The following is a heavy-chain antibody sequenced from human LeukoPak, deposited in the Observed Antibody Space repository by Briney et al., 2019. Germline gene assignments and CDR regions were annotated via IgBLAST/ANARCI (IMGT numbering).Heavy chain of an antibody. CDR2: IIPIFGTA. V-gene: IGHV1-69*05. CDR1: GGTFSSYA. J-gene: IGHJ4*02. CDR3: ASPHTCSSTSCHLDY. D-gene: IGHD2-2*01. Sequence: SVKVSCKASGGTFSSYAISWVRQAPGQGLEWMGGIIPIFGTANYAQKFQGRVTITTDESTSTAYMELSSLRSEDTAVYYCASPHTCSSTSCHLDYWGQRTLVTVSS.